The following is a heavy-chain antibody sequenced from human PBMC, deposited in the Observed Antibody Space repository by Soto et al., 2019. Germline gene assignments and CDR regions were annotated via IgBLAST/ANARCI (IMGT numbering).Heavy chain of an antibody. CDR3: AKDGIRGIHHDN. CDR2: VSVDPGNT. Sequence: LRLSCAGSGLTLSAYPMSWFRQAPGKGLQWVASVSVDPGNTYYADSVKGRFTITRDNSKITVYLQMNSLKTEDTAFYYCAKDGIRGIHHDNWGQGTQGTGSS. V-gene: IGHV3-23*01. J-gene: IGHJ4*02. CDR1: GLTLSAYP.